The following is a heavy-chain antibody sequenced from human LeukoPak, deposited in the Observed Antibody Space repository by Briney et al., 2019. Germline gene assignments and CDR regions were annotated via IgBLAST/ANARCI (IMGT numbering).Heavy chain of an antibody. V-gene: IGHV1-8*01. CDR1: GYTFTNYD. CDR2: MKPNSGNT. J-gene: IGHJ4*02. CDR3: ARGGRSSSSSPGDDY. Sequence: ASVKVSCKASGYTFTNYDINWVRQATGQGLEWMGYMKPNSGNTGYAQKFQGRVTMTRDTSISTAYMELSSLTSEDTAVYYCARGGRSSSSSPGDDYWGQGTLVTVSS. D-gene: IGHD6-13*01.